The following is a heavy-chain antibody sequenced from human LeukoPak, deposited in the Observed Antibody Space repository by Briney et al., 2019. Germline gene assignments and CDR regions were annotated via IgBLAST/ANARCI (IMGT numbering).Heavy chain of an antibody. D-gene: IGHD5/OR15-5a*01. J-gene: IGHJ4*02. CDR2: ISGPAGSW. CDR3: AKKVGLVSAPLYYFDV. CDR1: GFTFSNYA. V-gene: IGHV3-23*01. Sequence: GGSLRLSCAASGFTFSNYAMSWVRHAPGKGLEWVSAISGPAGSWDYADVVKGRFTISRDNSKNTLFLQMNSLSPEDTAIYYCAKKVGLVSAPLYYFDVWGQGTLVTVSS.